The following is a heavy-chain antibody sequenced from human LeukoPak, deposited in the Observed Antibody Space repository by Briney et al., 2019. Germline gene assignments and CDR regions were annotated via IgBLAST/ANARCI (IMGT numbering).Heavy chain of an antibody. J-gene: IGHJ4*02. V-gene: IGHV3-30-3*01. CDR2: IAYDGNNK. CDR3: ARARYSYGQLDY. D-gene: IGHD5-18*01. Sequence: GGSLRLSCAASGFTFSTYAMNWVRQAPGKGLEWVAVIAYDGNNKYYADSVKGRFTISRDNSKNTLYLQMNSLRAEDTAVYYCARARYSYGQLDYWGQGTLVTVSS. CDR1: GFTFSTYA.